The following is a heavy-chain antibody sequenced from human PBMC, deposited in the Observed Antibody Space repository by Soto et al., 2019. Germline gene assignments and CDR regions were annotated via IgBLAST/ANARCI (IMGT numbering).Heavy chain of an antibody. J-gene: IGHJ4*02. Sequence: SETLSLTCTVSGGSISGDYWSWIRQPPGKGLEWIGYISYSGNTNYNPSLKSLVTISVDTSKKQFSLKLRSVTAADTAVYYCARVLSGSSLFDYWGQGMLVTVSS. D-gene: IGHD1-26*01. CDR3: ARVLSGSSLFDY. CDR1: GGSISGDY. V-gene: IGHV4-59*01. CDR2: ISYSGNT.